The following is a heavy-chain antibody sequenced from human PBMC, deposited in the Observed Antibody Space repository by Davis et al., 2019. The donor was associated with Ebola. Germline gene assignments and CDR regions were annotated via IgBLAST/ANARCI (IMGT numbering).Heavy chain of an antibody. CDR3: ARDSSYRSDPRPIDY. CDR2: INHSGST. J-gene: IGHJ4*02. Sequence: MPGGSLRLSCAVYGGSFSGYYWSWIRQPPGKGLEWIGEINHSGSTNYNPSLKSRVTISVDTSKNQFSLRLSSVTAADTAVYYCARDSSYRSDPRPIDYWGQGTLVTVSS. CDR1: GGSFSGYY. D-gene: IGHD6-19*01. V-gene: IGHV4-34*01.